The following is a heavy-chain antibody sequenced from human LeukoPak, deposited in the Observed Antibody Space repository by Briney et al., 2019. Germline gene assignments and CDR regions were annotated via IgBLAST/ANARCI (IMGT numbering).Heavy chain of an antibody. D-gene: IGHD2-2*01. J-gene: IGHJ5*02. V-gene: IGHV1-2*02. CDR3: ARDRSTSGNWFDP. CDR2: INPNSGGT. CDR1: GYTFTGYY. Sequence: ASVKVSCKASGYTFTGYYMHWVRQAPGQGLEWMGWINPNSGGTNYAQKFQGRVTMTRDTSISTAYMELSRLRSDDTAVYYRARDRSTSGNWFDPWGQGTLVTVSS.